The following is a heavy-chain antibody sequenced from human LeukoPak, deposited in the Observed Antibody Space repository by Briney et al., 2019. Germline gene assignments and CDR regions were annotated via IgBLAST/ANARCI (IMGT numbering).Heavy chain of an antibody. V-gene: IGHV3-7*01. CDR3: ARGMGSGWRPYYFDY. CDR2: IKQDGSEK. D-gene: IGHD6-19*01. J-gene: IGHJ4*02. CDR1: GFTFSDYY. Sequence: PGGSLRLSCAASGFTFSDYYMSWIRQAPGKGLEWVANIKQDGSEKYYVDSVKGRFTISRDNAKNSLYLQMNSLRAEDTAVYYCARGMGSGWRPYYFDYWGQGTLVTVSS.